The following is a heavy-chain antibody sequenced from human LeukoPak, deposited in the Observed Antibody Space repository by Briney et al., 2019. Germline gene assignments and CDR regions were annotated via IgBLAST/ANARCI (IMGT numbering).Heavy chain of an antibody. V-gene: IGHV1-8*01. CDR2: MNPNSGDT. J-gene: IGHJ6*03. CDR3: ARGGGGYSGYGGYYYYYMDV. Sequence: GASVKVSCKASGYTFISYDINWARQATGQGLEWMGWMNPNSGDTGYAQKFQGRITMTRNTPISTAYMELSSLRSEDTAVYYCARGGGGYSGYGGYYYYYMDVWGKGTTVTVSS. D-gene: IGHD5-12*01. CDR1: GYTFISYD.